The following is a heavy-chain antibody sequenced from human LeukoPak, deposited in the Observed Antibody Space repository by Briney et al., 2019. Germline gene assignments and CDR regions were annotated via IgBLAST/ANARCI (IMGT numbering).Heavy chain of an antibody. CDR1: GYTFSDYT. Sequence: PGGSLRLSCGASGYTFSDYTMNWVRQAPGKGPEWISYISSGGSVMHYADSVKGRFTISRDNVENSLYLQMSSLRVEDTAVYYCTRDVEYWGQGVLVTVSS. J-gene: IGHJ4*02. V-gene: IGHV3-48*01. CDR3: TRDVEY. CDR2: ISSGGSVM.